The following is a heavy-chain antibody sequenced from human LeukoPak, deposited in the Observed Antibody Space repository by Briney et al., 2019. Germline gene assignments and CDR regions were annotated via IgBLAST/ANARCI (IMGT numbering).Heavy chain of an antibody. V-gene: IGHV3-7*03. J-gene: IGHJ6*03. CDR3: ARGGGYWERTDYYFYLDV. D-gene: IGHD1-26*01. CDR1: GFTFSSCW. CDR2: IKQDGSEK. Sequence: PGGSLRLSCAASGFTFSSCWMSWVRQAPAKGMEWVANIKQDGSEKYYVDPVKGRLNIYRHNAKNSLYLQMHSLRAEDTGGYYCARGGGYWERTDYYFYLDVWGKGTAVTVSS.